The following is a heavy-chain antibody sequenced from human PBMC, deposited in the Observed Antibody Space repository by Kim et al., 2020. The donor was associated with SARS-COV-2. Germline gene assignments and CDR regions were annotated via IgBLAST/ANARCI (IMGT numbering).Heavy chain of an antibody. V-gene: IGHV4-34*01. D-gene: IGHD3-10*01. J-gene: IGHJ4*02. Sequence: SETLPLTCAVYGGSFSGYYWSWIRQPPGKGLEWIGEINHSGRTNYNPSLKSRVTISVDTSKNQFSLKLTSVTAADTAVYYCARRLSNTSGWGSHYCDLWGQGILVTVSS. CDR3: ARRLSNTSGWGSHYCDL. CDR1: GGSFSGYY. CDR2: INHSGRT.